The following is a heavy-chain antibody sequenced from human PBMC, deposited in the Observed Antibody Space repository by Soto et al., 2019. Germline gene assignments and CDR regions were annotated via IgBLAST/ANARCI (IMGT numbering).Heavy chain of an antibody. V-gene: IGHV3-48*02. Sequence: GSLRVSCADSGFTFSSYAMSWVRQAPGKGLEWVSAISSSSSTIYYADSVKGRFTISRDNAKNSLYLQMNSLRDEDTAVYYCARERVPAAKRGYYYGMDVWGQGTTVTVSS. J-gene: IGHJ6*02. CDR2: ISSSSSTI. CDR1: GFTFSSYA. D-gene: IGHD2-2*01. CDR3: ARERVPAAKRGYYYGMDV.